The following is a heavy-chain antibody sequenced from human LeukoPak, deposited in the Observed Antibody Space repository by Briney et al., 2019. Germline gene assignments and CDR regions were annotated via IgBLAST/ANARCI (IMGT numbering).Heavy chain of an antibody. Sequence: ASVKVSCKASGYTFTSYFVHWVRQAPGQGLEWMGIINPSGGSTSYAQKFQGRVTMTRDTSTSTVYMELSSLRSEDTAVYYCARDLKRQDVAPIDMATTGDGDYWGQGTLVTVSS. V-gene: IGHV1-46*01. J-gene: IGHJ4*02. D-gene: IGHD5-24*01. CDR1: GYTFTSYF. CDR3: ARDLKRQDVAPIDMATTGDGDY. CDR2: INPSGGST.